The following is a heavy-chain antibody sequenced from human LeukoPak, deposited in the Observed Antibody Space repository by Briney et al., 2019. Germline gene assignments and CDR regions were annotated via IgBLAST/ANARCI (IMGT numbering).Heavy chain of an antibody. D-gene: IGHD2-15*01. Sequence: GASVKVSCKASGYTFTGYYMHWVRQAPGQGLEWMGWINPNSGGTNYAQKFQGRVTMTRDTSISTAYMELSRLRSDDTAVYYCARSAGPYCSGGSCQHWGQGTLVTVSS. J-gene: IGHJ4*02. CDR3: ARSAGPYCSGGSCQH. CDR1: GYTFTGYY. CDR2: INPNSGGT. V-gene: IGHV1-2*02.